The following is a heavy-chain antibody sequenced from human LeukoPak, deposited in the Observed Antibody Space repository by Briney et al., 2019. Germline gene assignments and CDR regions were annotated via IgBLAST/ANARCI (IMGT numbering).Heavy chain of an antibody. CDR2: VSVSGDEI. CDR3: ARDRSIIMDRGTPDAFDI. Sequence: GGSLRLSCVGSGFSFSSFEYNWVRQAPGKGLEWVSYVSVSGDEIHHADSVKGRFTISRDNAKNSVFLQMNSLRAEDTAIYYCARDRSIIMDRGTPDAFDIWGQGSMVTVSS. V-gene: IGHV3-48*03. J-gene: IGHJ3*02. D-gene: IGHD3-10*01. CDR1: GFSFSSFE.